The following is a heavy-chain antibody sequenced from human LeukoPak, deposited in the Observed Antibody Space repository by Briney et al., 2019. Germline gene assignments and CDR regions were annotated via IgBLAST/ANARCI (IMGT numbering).Heavy chain of an antibody. J-gene: IGHJ6*03. CDR1: GFTFSDYY. V-gene: IGHV3-11*01. Sequence: GGFLRLSCAASGFTFSDYYMSWIRQAPGKGLEWVSYISSRASPIYYADSVKGRFTISRDTAKNSLYLQMNSLRAEDTAVYYCARGPRTTASDPYYYYYFMDVWGKGTTVTVTS. D-gene: IGHD1-1*01. CDR3: ARGPRTTASDPYYYYYFMDV. CDR2: ISSRASPI.